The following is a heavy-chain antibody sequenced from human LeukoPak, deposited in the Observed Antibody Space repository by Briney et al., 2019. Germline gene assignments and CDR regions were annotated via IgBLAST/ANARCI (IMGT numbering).Heavy chain of an antibody. CDR2: INSDGRST. D-gene: IGHD2-8*02. Sequence: GGSLRLSCVASGFTFSRYWMHWVRQAPGKGLVWVSRINSDGRSTNYADSVKGRFSISRDNAENTLYLQMSSLRVEDTAVYYCVRGADTGHSSDSWGQGTLVTVSS. J-gene: IGHJ4*02. CDR1: GFTFSRYW. CDR3: VRGADTGHSSDS. V-gene: IGHV3-74*01.